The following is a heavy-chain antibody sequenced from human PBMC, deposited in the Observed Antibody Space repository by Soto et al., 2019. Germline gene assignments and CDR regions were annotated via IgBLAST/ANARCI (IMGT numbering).Heavy chain of an antibody. CDR2: ISYDGSHK. J-gene: IGHJ4*02. CDR1: GFTFSNYG. D-gene: IGHD2-15*01. CDR3: AKDGAPRYCSRSSCHPAGAY. Sequence: QVQLVESGGGVVQPGRSLRLSCAGSGFTFSNYGLHWVRQAPSKGLEWVAVISYDGSHKYYADSVKGRFTISRDKSNNMLYLQMDSLRAEDTAVYYCAKDGAPRYCSRSSCHPAGAYWGQGTLVTVSS. V-gene: IGHV3-30*18.